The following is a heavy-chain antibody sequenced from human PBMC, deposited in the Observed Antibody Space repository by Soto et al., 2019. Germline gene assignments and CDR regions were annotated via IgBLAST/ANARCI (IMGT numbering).Heavy chain of an antibody. D-gene: IGHD3-22*01. CDR3: ARDRERSRYYDSSGYDY. V-gene: IGHV1-3*01. J-gene: IGHJ4*02. CDR1: GYTFTSYA. CDR2: INAGNGNT. Sequence: VPSVKVFCKASGYTFTSYAMHWVRQSPGHRLEWMGWINAGNGNTKYSQKFQGRVTITRDTSASTAYMELSSLRSEDTAVYYCARDRERSRYYDSSGYDYWGQGTLVTVSS.